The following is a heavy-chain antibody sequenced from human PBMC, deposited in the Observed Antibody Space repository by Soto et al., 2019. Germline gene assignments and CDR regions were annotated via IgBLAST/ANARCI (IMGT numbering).Heavy chain of an antibody. D-gene: IGHD3-16*01. CDR2: IYHSGST. Sequence: NPSETLSLTCAVSGGSISSGGYSWSWIRQPPGKGLEWIGYIYHSGSTYYNPSLKSRVTISVDRSKNQFSLKLSSVTAADTAVYYCARERGGGDAFDIWGQGTMVTVSS. CDR1: GGSISSGGYS. CDR3: ARERGGGDAFDI. J-gene: IGHJ3*02. V-gene: IGHV4-30-2*01.